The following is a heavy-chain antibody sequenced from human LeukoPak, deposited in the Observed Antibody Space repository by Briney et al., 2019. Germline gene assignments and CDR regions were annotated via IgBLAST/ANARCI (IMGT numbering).Heavy chain of an antibody. D-gene: IGHD1-26*01. CDR1: GFTFSSYA. CDR3: AKVGATQDF. Sequence: GSLRLSCAASGFTFSSYAMSWVRQTPGKGLQWVSAVSGGGGSTYYADSVKGRFTISRDNSQNTLYLQMNSLRAEDTAVYYCAKVGATQDFWGQGTLVTVSS. V-gene: IGHV3-23*01. CDR2: VSGGGGST. J-gene: IGHJ4*02.